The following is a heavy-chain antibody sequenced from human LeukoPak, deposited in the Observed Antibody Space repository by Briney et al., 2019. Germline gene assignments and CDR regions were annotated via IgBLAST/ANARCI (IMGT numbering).Heavy chain of an antibody. D-gene: IGHD5-18*01. CDR2: IYYSGST. CDR3: ARSLGYSYGPLYYYYGMDV. J-gene: IGHJ6*02. V-gene: IGHV4-59*08. Sequence: SETLSLTCAVYGGSFSSYYWSWIRQPPGKGLEWIGYIYYSGSTNYNPSLKSRVTISVDTSKNQFSLKLSSVTAADTAVYYCARSLGYSYGPLYYYYGMDVWGQGTTVTVSS. CDR1: GGSFSSYY.